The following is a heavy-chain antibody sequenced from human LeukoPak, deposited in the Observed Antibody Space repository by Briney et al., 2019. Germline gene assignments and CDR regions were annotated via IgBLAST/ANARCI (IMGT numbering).Heavy chain of an antibody. CDR3: ARGRTTLGYCSSTSCPSFDY. CDR2: INHSGST. Sequence: SETLSLTCAVYGGSFSGYYWSWLRQPPGKGLEWIGEINHSGSTNYNPSLKSRVTISVDTSKNQFSLKLSSVTAADTAVYYCARGRTTLGYCSSTSCPSFDYWGQGTLVTVSS. CDR1: GGSFSGYY. J-gene: IGHJ4*02. V-gene: IGHV4-34*01. D-gene: IGHD2-2*01.